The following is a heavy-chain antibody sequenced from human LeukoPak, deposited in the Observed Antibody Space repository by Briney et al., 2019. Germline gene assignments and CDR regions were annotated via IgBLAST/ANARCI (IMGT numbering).Heavy chain of an antibody. J-gene: IGHJ4*02. Sequence: GGSLRLSCAASGFTFSSFAMTWVRQAPGKGLEWVGRIKSKTDGGTTDYAAPVKGRFTISRDDSKNTLYLQMNSLKTEDTAVYYCTTDWRINGGEDYWGQGTLVTVSP. D-gene: IGHD3-10*01. CDR3: TTDWRINGGEDY. V-gene: IGHV3-15*01. CDR1: GFTFSSFA. CDR2: IKSKTDGGTT.